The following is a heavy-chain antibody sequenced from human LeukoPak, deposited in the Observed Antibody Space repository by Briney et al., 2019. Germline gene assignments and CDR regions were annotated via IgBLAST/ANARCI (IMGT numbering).Heavy chain of an antibody. V-gene: IGHV1-69*13. D-gene: IGHD2-21*02. CDR2: IIPIFGTA. Sequence: ASVKLSCKASGGTFSSYAISWVRQAPGQGLEWMGGIIPIFGTANYAQKFQGRVTITADESTSTAYMKLSSLRSEDTAVYYCARAVVVTAIFDPWGQGTLVTVSS. J-gene: IGHJ5*02. CDR1: GGTFSSYA. CDR3: ARAVVVTAIFDP.